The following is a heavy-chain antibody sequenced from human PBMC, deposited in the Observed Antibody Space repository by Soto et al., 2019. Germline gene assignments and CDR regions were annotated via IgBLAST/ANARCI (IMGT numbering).Heavy chain of an antibody. CDR3: ARPARQDTVAGNY. J-gene: IGHJ4*02. Sequence: SETVSLTCTVSGGSISSSSYYWGWIRQPPGKGLEWIGNIYYTGITHYNPSLKSRATISIDTSKNQFSLNLNSVTATDTAVYYCARPARQDTVAGNYWGQGTLVTVSS. D-gene: IGHD6-19*01. CDR2: IYYTGIT. CDR1: GGSISSSSYY. V-gene: IGHV4-39*01.